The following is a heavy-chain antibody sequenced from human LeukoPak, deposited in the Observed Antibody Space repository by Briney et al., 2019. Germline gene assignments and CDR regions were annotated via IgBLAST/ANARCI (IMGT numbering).Heavy chain of an antibody. CDR2: ISSSGSTI. CDR3: ASGPTGGSGYYMDV. CDR1: GFTFSDYY. J-gene: IGHJ6*03. V-gene: IGHV3-11*04. D-gene: IGHD2-8*02. Sequence: KPGGSLRLSCAASGFTFSDYYMSWIRQAPGKGLEWVSYISSSGSTIYYADSVKGRFTISRDNAKNTLYLQMNSLRAEDTAVYYCASGPTGGSGYYMDVWGKGTTVTISS.